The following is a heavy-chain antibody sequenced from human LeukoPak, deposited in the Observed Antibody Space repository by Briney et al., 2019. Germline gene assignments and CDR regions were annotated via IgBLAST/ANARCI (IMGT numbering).Heavy chain of an antibody. D-gene: IGHD5-18*01. J-gene: IGHJ4*02. CDR3: ARGQLWADY. V-gene: IGHV4-34*01. CDR2: INHSGST. CDR1: GGSFSGYY. Sequence: NSSETLSLTCAVYGGSFSGYYWSWIRQPPGKGLEWIGEINHSGSTDYNPSLKSRVTISVDTSKNQFSLKLSSVTAADTAVYYCARGQLWADYWGQGTLVTVSS.